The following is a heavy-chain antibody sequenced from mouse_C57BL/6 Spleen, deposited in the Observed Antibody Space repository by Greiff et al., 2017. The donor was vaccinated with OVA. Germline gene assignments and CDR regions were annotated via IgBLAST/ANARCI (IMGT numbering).Heavy chain of an antibody. J-gene: IGHJ1*03. CDR1: GYTFTSYW. CDR3: AREGNQGYFDV. CDR2: INPSNGGT. Sequence: QVHVKQPGTELVKPGASVKLSCKASGYTFTSYWMHWVKQRPGQGLEWIGNINPSNGGTNYNEKFKSKATLTVDKSSSTAYMQLSSLTSEDSAVYYCAREGNQGYFDVWGTGTTVTVSS. V-gene: IGHV1-53*01.